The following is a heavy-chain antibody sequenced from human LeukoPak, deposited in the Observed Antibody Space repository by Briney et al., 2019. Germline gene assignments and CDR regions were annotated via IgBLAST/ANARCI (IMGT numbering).Heavy chain of an antibody. J-gene: IGHJ4*02. CDR2: IDWDDDK. D-gene: IGHD5-18*01. V-gene: IGHV2-70*04. CDR3: ARDLSGYPFDY. CDR1: GFSLSTGGVR. Sequence: SGPTLVNPTQTLTLTCTSSGFSLSTGGVRVSWIRQPPGKALEWLARIDWDDDKFYNTSLKTRLTISKDTSKNQVVLTMTNMDPVDTATYYCARDLSGYPFDYWGQGTLVTVSS.